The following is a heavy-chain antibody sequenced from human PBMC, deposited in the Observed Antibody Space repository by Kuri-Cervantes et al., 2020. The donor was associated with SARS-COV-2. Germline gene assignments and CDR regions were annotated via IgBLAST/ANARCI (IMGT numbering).Heavy chain of an antibody. Sequence: GESLKISCATSGFTLGDYGMYWVRQAPGKGLEWVSSITCDGHNTFYADSVKGRFTISRDNAKNSLYLQMNSLRPEDTALYYCAKPFHDYSDYGGAFDMWGPGTVVTV. CDR2: ITCDGHNT. CDR3: AKPFHDYSDYGGAFDM. J-gene: IGHJ3*02. V-gene: IGHV3-43D*03. CDR1: GFTLGDYG. D-gene: IGHD4-11*01.